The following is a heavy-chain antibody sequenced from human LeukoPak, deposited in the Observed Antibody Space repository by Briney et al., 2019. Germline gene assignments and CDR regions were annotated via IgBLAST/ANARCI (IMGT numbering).Heavy chain of an antibody. Sequence: SGTLSLTCAVSGGSFSSSSMYWGWHRQRPGLGLEWLGSIYYSGSNYYNPSLKSRVTIPVDTSKNQFSLQLTSVTPEHRAVYYCARDGSSSYSVYFDYWGQGTLVTVSS. CDR3: ARDGSSSYSVYFDY. D-gene: IGHD1-26*01. CDR2: IYYSGSN. V-gene: IGHV4-39*01. CDR1: GGSFSSSSMY. J-gene: IGHJ4*02.